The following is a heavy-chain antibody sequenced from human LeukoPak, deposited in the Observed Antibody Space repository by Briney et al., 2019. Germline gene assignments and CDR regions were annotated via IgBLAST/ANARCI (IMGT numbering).Heavy chain of an antibody. V-gene: IGHV3-53*01. J-gene: IGHJ4*02. CDR2: IYADGYT. CDR3: AKVSSSWYQSSHFDY. D-gene: IGHD6-13*01. CDR1: GISVSNDY. Sequence: GGSLRLSCAASGISVSNDYMSWVRQAPGKGLEWVSAIYADGYTRDAASVKGRFSISRHNSKNTLYLQMNSLRAEDTAVYYCAKVSSSWYQSSHFDYWGQGTLVTVSS.